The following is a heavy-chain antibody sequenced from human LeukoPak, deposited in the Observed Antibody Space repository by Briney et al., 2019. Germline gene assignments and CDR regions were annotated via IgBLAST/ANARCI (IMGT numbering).Heavy chain of an antibody. CDR3: AKDLHMWEILGNWFDP. D-gene: IGHD1-26*01. V-gene: IGHV3-30*02. Sequence: GRSLTLSCAASGFTFTSYAMHWVRQAPGKGLGWVAFIRYDGSNKYYADSVKGRFTISRENYKNKLYMQMNSLRGEDTAVYYCAKDLHMWEILGNWFDPWGQGGLVTVSS. CDR2: IRYDGSNK. J-gene: IGHJ5*02. CDR1: GFTFTSYA.